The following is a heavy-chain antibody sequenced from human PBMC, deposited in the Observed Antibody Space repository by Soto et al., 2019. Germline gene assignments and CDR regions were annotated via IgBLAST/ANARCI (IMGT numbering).Heavy chain of an antibody. V-gene: IGHV3-33*01. Sequence: GGSLRLSCAASGFTLSTYGMHWVRQAPGKGLEWVAVIWFDGTKKYYADSVNGRFTISRDNSKNTLYLQMNSLRAEDTAVYYCASQIFWSGSTAHGMDVWGQGTAVTVSS. CDR1: GFTLSTYG. J-gene: IGHJ6*02. CDR3: ASQIFWSGSTAHGMDV. D-gene: IGHD3-3*01. CDR2: IWFDGTKK.